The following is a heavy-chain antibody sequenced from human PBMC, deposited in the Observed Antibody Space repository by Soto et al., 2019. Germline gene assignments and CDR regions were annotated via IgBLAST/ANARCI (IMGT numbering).Heavy chain of an antibody. Sequence: GGSLRLSCAASGFTFSSYGMHWVRQAPGKGLEWVAVIWYDGSNKYYADSVKGRFTISRDNSKNTLYLQMNSLRAEDTAVYYCARTGFGDQPNRFYYYYYYMDVWGKGTTVTVSS. D-gene: IGHD3-10*01. V-gene: IGHV3-33*01. CDR1: GFTFSSYG. CDR3: ARTGFGDQPNRFYYYYYYMDV. J-gene: IGHJ6*03. CDR2: IWYDGSNK.